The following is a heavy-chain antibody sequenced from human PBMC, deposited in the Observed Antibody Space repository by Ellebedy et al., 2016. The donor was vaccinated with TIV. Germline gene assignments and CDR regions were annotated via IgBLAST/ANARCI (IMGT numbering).Heavy chain of an antibody. Sequence: AASVKVSCKASGYAFTSYCIHWVRQAPGHGLEWVGIINPRGGSTSYAQKLQARITMTRDTSTSTVYMEMSSLRSEDTAVYYCVRVAAVAGTIWFDPWGQGTLVIVSS. J-gene: IGHJ5*02. CDR2: INPRGGST. D-gene: IGHD6-19*01. CDR3: VRVAAVAGTIWFDP. V-gene: IGHV1-46*04. CDR1: GYAFTSYC.